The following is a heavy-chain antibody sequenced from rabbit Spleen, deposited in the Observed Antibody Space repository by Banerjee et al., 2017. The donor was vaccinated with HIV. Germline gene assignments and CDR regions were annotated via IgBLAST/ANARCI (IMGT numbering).Heavy chain of an antibody. D-gene: IGHD1-1*01. Sequence: QSLEESGGDLVKPGASLTLTCTASGFSFSSSYWTCWVRQAPGKGLEWIACIGAGSSGSTYYASWAKGRFTISKTSSTTVTLQMTSLTAADTATYFCARGPISGTGDYYELWGPGTLVTVS. J-gene: IGHJ4*01. CDR1: GFSFSSSYW. V-gene: IGHV1S40*01. CDR3: ARGPISGTGDYYEL. CDR2: IGAGSSGST.